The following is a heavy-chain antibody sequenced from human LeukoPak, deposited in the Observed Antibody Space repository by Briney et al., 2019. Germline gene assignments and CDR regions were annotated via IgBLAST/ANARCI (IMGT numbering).Heavy chain of an antibody. D-gene: IGHD6-6*01. CDR3: ARTKLPDY. J-gene: IGHJ4*02. CDR2: IYCSGST. V-gene: IGHV4-59*12. Sequence: SETLSLTCTVFGGSISSYYWSWIRQPPGKGLEWIGYIYCSGSTNYNPSLKSRVTILVDTSKNQFSLKLSSVTAADTAVYYCARTKLPDYWGQGTLVTVSS. CDR1: GGSISSYY.